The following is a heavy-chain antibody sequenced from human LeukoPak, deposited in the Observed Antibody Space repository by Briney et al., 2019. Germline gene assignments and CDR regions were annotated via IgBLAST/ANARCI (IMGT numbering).Heavy chain of an antibody. Sequence: SETLSLTCTVSGGSISSSSYYWGWIRQPPGKGLEWIGSIYYSGSTYYNPSLKSRVTISVDTSKNQFSLKLSSVTAADTAVYYCARILTSGFDIVVVPAAIPSFHWFDPWGQGTLVTVSS. CDR1: GGSISSSSYY. J-gene: IGHJ5*02. V-gene: IGHV4-39*01. CDR2: IYYSGST. CDR3: ARILTSGFDIVVVPAAIPSFHWFDP. D-gene: IGHD2-2*01.